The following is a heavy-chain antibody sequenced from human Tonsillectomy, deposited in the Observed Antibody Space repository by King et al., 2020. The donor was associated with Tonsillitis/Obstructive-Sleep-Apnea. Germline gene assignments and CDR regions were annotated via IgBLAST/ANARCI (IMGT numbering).Heavy chain of an antibody. CDR2: IKRDGSST. J-gene: IGHJ6*03. CDR1: GFTFSSYW. Sequence: VQLVESGGGLVQPGGSLRLSCAASGFTFSSYWMHWVRQAPGKGLVWVSRIKRDGSSTSYADSVKGRFTISRDNAKNTLYLQMNSLRAEDTAVYYCTRGAGRSYYRDVGGKGTTAPVPS. CDR3: TRGAGRSYYRDV. D-gene: IGHD3-10*01. V-gene: IGHV3-74*01.